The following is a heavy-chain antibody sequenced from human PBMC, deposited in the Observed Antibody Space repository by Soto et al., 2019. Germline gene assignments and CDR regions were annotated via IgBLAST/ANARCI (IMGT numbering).Heavy chain of an antibody. J-gene: IGHJ2*01. CDR3: ARHRYYYDSSGYYYCWDYWYFDL. V-gene: IGHV5-51*01. D-gene: IGHD3-22*01. CDR2: IYPGDSDT. Sequence: GESLKISCKGSGYSFTSYWIGWVRQMPGKGLEWMGIIYPGDSDTRYSPSFQGQFTISALKSISTAYLQWSNLKASDTAMYYCARHRYYYDSSGYYYCWDYWYFDLWGRGTLVTVSS. CDR1: GYSFTSYW.